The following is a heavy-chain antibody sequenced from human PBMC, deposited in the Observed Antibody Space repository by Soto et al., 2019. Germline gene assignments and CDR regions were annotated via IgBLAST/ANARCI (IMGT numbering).Heavy chain of an antibody. Sequence: SETLTLTCAAHGGSFSGYYWSWIRQPPGKGLEWIGEVNHSGSTNYNPSLKSRVTISVDTSKNQFSLKLSSVTAADTAVYYCARGRVLRFLEWLQTYYYHYGMDVWGQGTTVTVSS. D-gene: IGHD3-3*01. CDR2: VNHSGST. J-gene: IGHJ6*02. CDR3: ARGRVLRFLEWLQTYYYHYGMDV. CDR1: GGSFSGYY. V-gene: IGHV4-34*01.